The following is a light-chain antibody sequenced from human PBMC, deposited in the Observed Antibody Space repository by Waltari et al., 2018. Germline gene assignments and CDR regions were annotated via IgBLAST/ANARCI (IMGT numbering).Light chain of an antibody. V-gene: IGKV4-1*01. Sequence: DIMMTQSPDSLAVSLGERATINCKSSKSILFTSNNKNYLPLYQQRPGQPPKLLIYWASTRESGVPDRFSGSGSGTDFTLTISSLQTEDVAVYYCQQYYSTPYTFGQGTKLEI. CDR2: WAS. CDR1: KSILFTSNNKNY. J-gene: IGKJ2*01. CDR3: QQYYSTPYT.